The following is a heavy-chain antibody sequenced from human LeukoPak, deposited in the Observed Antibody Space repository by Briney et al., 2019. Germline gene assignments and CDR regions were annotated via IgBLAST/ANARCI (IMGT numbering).Heavy chain of an antibody. Sequence: PGGSLRLSCAASGFTFSSYAMSWVRQAPGKGLEWVSAISGSGGSTYYADSVKGRFTISRDNSKNTLYLQMNSLRAEDTAVYYCAKDPADYYDSSGCYWNDAFDIWGQGTMVTVSS. CDR3: AKDPADYYDSSGCYWNDAFDI. CDR2: ISGSGGST. J-gene: IGHJ3*02. V-gene: IGHV3-23*01. CDR1: GFTFSSYA. D-gene: IGHD3-22*01.